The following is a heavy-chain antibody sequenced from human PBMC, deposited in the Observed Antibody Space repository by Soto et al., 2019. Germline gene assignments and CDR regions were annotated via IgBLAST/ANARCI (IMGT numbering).Heavy chain of an antibody. D-gene: IGHD4-4*01. J-gene: IGHJ6*02. CDR2: IIPIFGTA. CDR3: ARDLGGKGATVTADYYYGMDV. V-gene: IGHV1-69*13. CDR1: GGTFSSYA. Sequence: SVKVSCKASGGTFSSYAISWVRQAPGQGLEWMGGIIPIFGTANYAQKFQGRVTITADESTSTAYMELSSLRSEDTAVYYCARDLGGKGATVTADYYYGMDVWGQGTTVTVSS.